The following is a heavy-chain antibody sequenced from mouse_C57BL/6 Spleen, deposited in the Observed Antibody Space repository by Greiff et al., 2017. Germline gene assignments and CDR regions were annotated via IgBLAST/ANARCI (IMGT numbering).Heavy chain of an antibody. CDR1: GYAFSSSW. D-gene: IGHD3-2*02. J-gene: IGHJ4*01. V-gene: IGHV1-82*01. CDR3: ARDSSGAMDY. Sequence: VQLQESGPELVKPGASVKISCKASGYAFSSSWMNWVKQRPGKGLEWIGRIYPGDGDTNYNGKFKGKATLTAEKSSSTAYMQLSSLTSEDSAVYFCARDSSGAMDYWGQGTSVTVSS. CDR2: IYPGDGDT.